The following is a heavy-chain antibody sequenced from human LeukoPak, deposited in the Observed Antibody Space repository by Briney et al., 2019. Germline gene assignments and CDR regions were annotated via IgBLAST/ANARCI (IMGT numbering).Heavy chain of an antibody. D-gene: IGHD6-13*01. J-gene: IGHJ4*02. CDR2: IYYSGST. V-gene: IGHV4-31*03. Sequence: PSETLSLTCTVSGGSISSGGYYWSWIRQHPGKGPERIGYIYYSGSTYYNPSLKSRVTISVDTSKNQFSLKLSSVTAADTAVYYCARAGYSSSWYDAYSGYFDYWGQGTLVTVSS. CDR1: GGSISSGGYY. CDR3: ARAGYSSSWYDAYSGYFDY.